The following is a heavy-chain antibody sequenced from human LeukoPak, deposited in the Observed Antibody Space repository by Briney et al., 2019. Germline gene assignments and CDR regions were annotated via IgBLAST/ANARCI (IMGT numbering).Heavy chain of an antibody. Sequence: PGRSLRLSCAASGFTFDDYAMHWVRHAPGKGLEWVSGISWNSGTVGYADSVKGRFTISRDNAKNSLYLQMNSLRAEDMALYYCAKSAQRSSWFHYFDYWGQGTLVTVSS. CDR1: GFTFDDYA. CDR2: ISWNSGTV. D-gene: IGHD6-13*01. CDR3: AKSAQRSSWFHYFDY. V-gene: IGHV3-9*03. J-gene: IGHJ4*02.